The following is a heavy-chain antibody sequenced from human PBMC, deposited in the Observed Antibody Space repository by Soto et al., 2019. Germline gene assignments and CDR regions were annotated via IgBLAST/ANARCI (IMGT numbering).Heavy chain of an antibody. D-gene: IGHD6-19*01. Sequence: ASVKVSCKASGYTFTSYAMHWERQAPGQRLEWMGWINAGNGNTKYSQKFQGRVTITRDTSASTAYMELSSLRSEDTAVYYCAREGQWLADYYYYYGMDVWGHGTTVTISS. CDR2: INAGNGNT. J-gene: IGHJ6*02. V-gene: IGHV1-3*01. CDR3: AREGQWLADYYYYYGMDV. CDR1: GYTFTSYA.